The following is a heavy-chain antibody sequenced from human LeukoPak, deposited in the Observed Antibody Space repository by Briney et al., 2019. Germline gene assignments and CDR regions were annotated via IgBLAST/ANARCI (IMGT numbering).Heavy chain of an antibody. J-gene: IGHJ3*02. V-gene: IGHV3-7*01. CDR2: IKQDGSEK. Sequence: GGSLRLSCAASGFTFSSYWMSWVRQAPGKGLEWVANIKQDGSEKYYVDSVKGRFTISRDNAKNSLYLQMNSLRAEDTAVYYCAREDILNLYGGRAFDIWGQGTMVTVSS. CDR3: AREDILNLYGGRAFDI. D-gene: IGHD3-9*01. CDR1: GFTFSSYW.